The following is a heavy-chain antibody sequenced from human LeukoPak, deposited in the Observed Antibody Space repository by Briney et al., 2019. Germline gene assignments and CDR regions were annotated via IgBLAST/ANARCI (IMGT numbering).Heavy chain of an antibody. CDR1: GYTFTSYA. V-gene: IGHV7-4-1*02. CDR3: AGSPAIAVAGTWFDP. J-gene: IGHJ5*02. CDR2: INTNTGNP. Sequence: ASVKVSCKASGYTFTSYAMNWVRQAPGQGLEWMGWINTNTGNPTYAQGFTGRLVFSLDTSVSTAYLQISSLKAEDTAVYYCAGSPAIAVAGTWFDPWGQGTLVTVSS. D-gene: IGHD6-19*01.